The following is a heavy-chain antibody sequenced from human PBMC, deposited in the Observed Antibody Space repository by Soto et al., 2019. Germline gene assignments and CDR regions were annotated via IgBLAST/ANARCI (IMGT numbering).Heavy chain of an antibody. CDR2: ISAYNGNT. Sequence: GASVKVSCKASGYTFTSYGISWVRQAPGQGLEWMGWISAYNGNTNYAQKLQGRVTMTTDTSTSTAYMELRSLRSDDTAVYYCARDRGRLGYGSGSIHNWFDPWGQGTLVTVSS. CDR3: ARDRGRLGYGSGSIHNWFDP. CDR1: GYTFTSYG. D-gene: IGHD3-10*01. J-gene: IGHJ5*02. V-gene: IGHV1-18*01.